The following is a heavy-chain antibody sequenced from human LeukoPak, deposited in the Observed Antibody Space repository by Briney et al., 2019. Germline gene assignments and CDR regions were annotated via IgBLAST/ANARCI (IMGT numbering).Heavy chain of an antibody. CDR1: GGSISSYY. CDR2: INHSGST. D-gene: IGHD3-10*01. J-gene: IGHJ4*02. CDR3: ARVTSYYYGSGRLNFEY. V-gene: IGHV4-34*01. Sequence: SETLSLTCTVSGGSISSYYWSWIRQPPGKGLEWIGEINHSGSTNYNPSLKSRVTISVDTSKNQFSLKLSSVTAADTAVYYCARVTSYYYGSGRLNFEYWGQGTLVTVSS.